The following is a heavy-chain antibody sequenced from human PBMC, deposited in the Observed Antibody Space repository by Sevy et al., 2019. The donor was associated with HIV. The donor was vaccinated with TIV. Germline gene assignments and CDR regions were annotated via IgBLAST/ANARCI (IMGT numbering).Heavy chain of an antibody. J-gene: IGHJ6*02. CDR3: ARQPEGLGDYYYGMDV. Sequence: GGSLRLSCAASGFTFSSYWMSWVRQAPGKGLEWVANIKQDGSEKYYVDSVKGRFTISRDNAKNSLYLQMNSLRAEDTAVYYCARQPEGLGDYYYGMDVWGQGTTVTVSS. CDR1: GFTFSSYW. D-gene: IGHD2-15*01. CDR2: IKQDGSEK. V-gene: IGHV3-7*01.